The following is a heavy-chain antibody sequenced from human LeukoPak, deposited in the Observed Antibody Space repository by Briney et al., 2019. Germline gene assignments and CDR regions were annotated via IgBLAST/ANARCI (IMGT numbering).Heavy chain of an antibody. CDR1: GYSISSGYY. CDR2: IYHSGST. V-gene: IGHV4-38-2*01. Sequence: SETLSLXCAVSGYSISSGYYWGWIRQPPGKGLEWIGSIYHSGSTYYNPSLKSRVTISVDTSKNQFSLKLSSVTAADTAVYYCARSGYYYGSGSYWFDPWGQGTLVTVSS. CDR3: ARSGYYYGSGSYWFDP. J-gene: IGHJ5*02. D-gene: IGHD3-10*01.